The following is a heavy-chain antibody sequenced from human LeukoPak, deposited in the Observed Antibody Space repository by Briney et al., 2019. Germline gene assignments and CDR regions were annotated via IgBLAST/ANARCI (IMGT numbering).Heavy chain of an antibody. D-gene: IGHD3-16*02. CDR1: GFTFSSYG. CDR3: AKDAVMITFGGVIVIPGEVDY. CDR2: IPYDGNNK. V-gene: IGHV3-30*18. Sequence: GGSLRLSCAASGFTFSSYGMHWVRQAPGKGLEWVAVIPYDGNNKYYADSVKDRFTISRDNSKNTLYLQMNSLRAEDTAVYYCAKDAVMITFGGVIVIPGEVDYWGQGTLVTVSS. J-gene: IGHJ4*02.